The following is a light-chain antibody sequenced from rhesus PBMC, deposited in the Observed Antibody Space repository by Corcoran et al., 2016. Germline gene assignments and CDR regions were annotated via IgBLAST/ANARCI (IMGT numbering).Light chain of an antibody. V-gene: IGKV1-74*01. J-gene: IGKJ3*01. CDR1: ENVNKY. Sequence: DIQMTQSPSSLSASVGDRVTITCRASENVNKYLHWYQQKPGKAPKLLIYAASTLQSGGPSRFSGSGSGTVYTFTISSLQPEDVASYYCQHSYGTPFTFGPGTKLDIK. CDR2: AAS. CDR3: QHSYGTPFT.